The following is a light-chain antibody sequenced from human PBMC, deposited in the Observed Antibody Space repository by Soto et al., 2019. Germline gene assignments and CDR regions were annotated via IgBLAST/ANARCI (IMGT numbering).Light chain of an antibody. J-gene: IGKJ4*01. CDR3: QQYSNWPLT. CDR2: GAS. V-gene: IGKV3-15*01. CDR1: QGVSRK. Sequence: DIVMTQSPATLSVAPGERVTFSCRASQGVSRKLAWYQEKPGQAPRLVIYGASTRATGIPARFSGSGSGTEFTLTISSLQSEDFAVYYCQQYSNWPLTFGGGTKVDI.